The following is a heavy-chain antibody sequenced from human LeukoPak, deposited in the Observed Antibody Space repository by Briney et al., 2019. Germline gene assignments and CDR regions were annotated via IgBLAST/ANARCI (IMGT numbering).Heavy chain of an antibody. CDR1: GFTFDDDA. CDR2: ISWNRGSI. V-gene: IGHV3-9*01. Sequence: PGGSLRLSCAASGFTFDDDAMHWVRQAPGKGLEWVSGISWNRGSIGYADSVKGRFTISRDNSKNTLYLQMNSLRAEDTAVYYCAKWGCSGGSCYPFDYWGQGTLVTVSS. J-gene: IGHJ4*02. CDR3: AKWGCSGGSCYPFDY. D-gene: IGHD2-15*01.